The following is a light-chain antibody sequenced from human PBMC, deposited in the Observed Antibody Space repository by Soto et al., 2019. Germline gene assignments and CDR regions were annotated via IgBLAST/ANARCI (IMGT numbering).Light chain of an antibody. CDR1: QDISNY. J-gene: IGKJ5*01. V-gene: IGKV1-33*01. CDR3: QQYDNLST. Sequence: DIQMTQSPSSLAASVGDRVTITCQASQDISNYLNWYQQKPGKAPKLLIYDASNLETGVPSRFSGSGSGTDFTFTISSLQPEDIATYYCQQYDNLSTFGQGTRREIK. CDR2: DAS.